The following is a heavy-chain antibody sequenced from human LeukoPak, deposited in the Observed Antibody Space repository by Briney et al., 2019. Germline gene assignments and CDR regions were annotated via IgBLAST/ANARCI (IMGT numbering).Heavy chain of an antibody. CDR3: ARGQTWYPFGMDV. CDR2: IYYTGYT. D-gene: IGHD2-15*01. V-gene: IGHV4-59*01. J-gene: IGHJ6*02. Sequence: PSETLSLTCTVSGGSISNYYWSWIRQTPGEGLELIGYIYYTGYTNYNPSLESRVTISVDTSNNQLSLKLTSVTAADTAVYYCARGQTWYPFGMDVWGQGTTVTVSS. CDR1: GGSISNYY.